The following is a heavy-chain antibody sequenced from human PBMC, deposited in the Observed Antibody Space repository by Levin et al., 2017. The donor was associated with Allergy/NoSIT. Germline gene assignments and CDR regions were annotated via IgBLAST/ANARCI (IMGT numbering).Heavy chain of an antibody. CDR3: ARRPNYFASTGPDF. V-gene: IGHV5-51*01. CDR1: GYSFTNYW. J-gene: IGHJ4*02. CDR2: IYPDDSDT. Sequence: RGESLKISCKTSGYSFTNYWIDWVRQMPGKGLEWMGIIYPDDSDTTYSPSFQGQVTISADKSISTAYLQWSRLKASDTAMYYCARRPNYFASTGPDFWGQGTLVTVSS. D-gene: IGHD3-9*01.